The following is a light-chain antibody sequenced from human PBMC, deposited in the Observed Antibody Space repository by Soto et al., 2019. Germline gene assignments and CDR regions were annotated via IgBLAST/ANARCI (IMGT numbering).Light chain of an antibody. J-gene: IGLJ2*01. V-gene: IGLV2-14*01. Sequence: QSALTQPASVSGSPGQSITISCTGTSSDVGGYNYVSWYQQHPGKAPKLMISEVSNRPSGVSNRFSGSKSGNTASLTSSGLQAEEEADYYFSSYTRSSAVVVGGGTTLTVL. CDR3: SSYTRSSAVV. CDR2: EVS. CDR1: SSDVGGYNY.